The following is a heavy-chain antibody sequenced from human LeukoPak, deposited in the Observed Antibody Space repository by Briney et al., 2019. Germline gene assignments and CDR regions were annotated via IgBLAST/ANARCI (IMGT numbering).Heavy chain of an antibody. J-gene: IGHJ6*03. CDR1: GFTFSSYE. CDR2: ISTSRGTI. Sequence: GGSLRLSCTASGFTFSSYEMNWVRQAPGKGLEGMSCISTSRGTIYYADSVKGRFTISRDNAKNSLYPQTTSLRAEDTAVYYCARGSLGYCSGGSCYYMDVWGKGTPVTVSS. CDR3: ARGSLGYCSGGSCYYMDV. V-gene: IGHV3-48*03. D-gene: IGHD2-15*01.